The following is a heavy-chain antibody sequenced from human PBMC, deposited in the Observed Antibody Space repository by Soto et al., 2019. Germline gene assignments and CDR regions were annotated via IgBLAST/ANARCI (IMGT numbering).Heavy chain of an antibody. CDR1: GFTFTSSA. D-gene: IGHD3-10*01. CDR3: AAVSSGSYYYYGMDV. Sequence: SVKVSFKASGFTFTSSAVQWVRQARGQRLEWIGWIVVGSGNTNYAQKFQERVTITRDMSTSTAYMELSSLRSEDTAVYYCAAVSSGSYYYYGMDVWGQGTTVTVSS. J-gene: IGHJ6*02. V-gene: IGHV1-58*01. CDR2: IVVGSGNT.